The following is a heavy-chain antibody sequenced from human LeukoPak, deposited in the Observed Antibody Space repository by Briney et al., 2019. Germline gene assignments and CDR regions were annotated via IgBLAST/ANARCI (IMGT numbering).Heavy chain of an antibody. Sequence: ASVKVSCKASGYTFTSYYMHWVRQAPGQGLEWMGWISAYNGNTNYAQKLQGRVTMTTDTSTSTAYMELRSLRSDDTAVYYCARYLAVAGTGYYYYYGMDVWGQGTTVSVSS. J-gene: IGHJ6*02. CDR3: ARYLAVAGTGYYYYYGMDV. CDR1: GYTFTSYY. CDR2: ISAYNGNT. D-gene: IGHD6-19*01. V-gene: IGHV1-18*04.